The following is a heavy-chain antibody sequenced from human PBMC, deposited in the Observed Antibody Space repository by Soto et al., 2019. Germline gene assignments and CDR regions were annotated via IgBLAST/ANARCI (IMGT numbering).Heavy chain of an antibody. Sequence: ASVKVSCKASGYSFFSYYIHWVRQAPGQGLEWMGRFLASGGNTDYAQRFRGRVSMTRDTSSTNTVSLELTNLTSDDTAVYYCARGGATIFGVIDSWGQGTRVTVSS. J-gene: IGHJ4*02. CDR1: GYSFFSYY. V-gene: IGHV1-46*01. CDR3: ARGGATIFGVIDS. CDR2: FLASGGNT. D-gene: IGHD3-3*02.